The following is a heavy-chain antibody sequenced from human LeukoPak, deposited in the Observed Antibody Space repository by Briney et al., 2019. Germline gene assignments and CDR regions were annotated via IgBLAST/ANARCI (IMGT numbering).Heavy chain of an antibody. D-gene: IGHD2-15*01. V-gene: IGHV3-11*04. CDR1: GFTFSDYY. J-gene: IGHJ4*02. CDR3: ARGGALGYCSGGSCYSPDY. Sequence: PGGSLRLSCAASGFTFSDYYTSWIRQAPGKGLEWVSYISSSGSAIYYADSVKGRFTISRDNAKNSLYLQMNRLRAEDTAVYYCARGGALGYCSGGSCYSPDYWGQGTLVTVSS. CDR2: ISSSGSAI.